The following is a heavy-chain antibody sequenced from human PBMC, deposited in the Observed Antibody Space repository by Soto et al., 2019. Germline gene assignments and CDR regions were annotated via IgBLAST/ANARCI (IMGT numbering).Heavy chain of an antibody. D-gene: IGHD3-9*01. Sequence: GSLRLSCAASGFTFSTYGMHWVRQAPGKGLEGVALIWSDGTNKYYADSVKGRFTISRDNSKKTLYLQMNSLRAEDTAVYYCVRVFDTYFFDLWGQGNMVTVSS. CDR1: GFTFSTYG. V-gene: IGHV3-33*01. J-gene: IGHJ4*02. CDR3: VRVFDTYFFDL. CDR2: IWSDGTNK.